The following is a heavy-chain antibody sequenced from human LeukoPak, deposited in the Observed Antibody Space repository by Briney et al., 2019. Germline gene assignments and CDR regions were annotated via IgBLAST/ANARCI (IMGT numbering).Heavy chain of an antibody. CDR1: GYTFTSYG. D-gene: IGHD2-2*01. CDR2: ISAYNGNT. J-gene: IGHJ4*02. CDR3: ARFPRTRYCSSTSCQGRYFDY. V-gene: IGHV1-18*01. Sequence: ALVKVSCKASGYTFTSYGISWVRQAPGQGLEWMGWISAYNGNTNYAQKLQGRVTMTTDTSTSTAYMELRSLRSDDTAVYYCARFPRTRYCSSTSCQGRYFDYWGQGTLVTVSS.